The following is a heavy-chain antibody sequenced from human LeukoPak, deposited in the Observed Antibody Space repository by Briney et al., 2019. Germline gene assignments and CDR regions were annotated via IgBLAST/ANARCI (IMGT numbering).Heavy chain of an antibody. CDR1: GYTFTSYD. J-gene: IGHJ4*02. Sequence: GASVKVSCKASGYTFTSYDINWVRQATGQGLEWMGWMNPNSGNTGDAQKFQGRVTMTRNTSISTAYMELSSLRTEDTAVYYCARGRSSYYYGSGSWGQGTLVTVSS. V-gene: IGHV1-8*01. CDR2: MNPNSGNT. D-gene: IGHD3-10*01. CDR3: ARGRSSYYYGSGS.